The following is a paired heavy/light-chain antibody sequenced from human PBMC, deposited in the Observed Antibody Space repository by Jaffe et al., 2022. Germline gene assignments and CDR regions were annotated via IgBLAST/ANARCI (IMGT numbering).Light chain of an antibody. V-gene: IGKV2-28*01. CDR2: LGS. CDR3: MQALQTALT. CDR1: QSLLHSNGYNY. J-gene: IGKJ4*01. Sequence: DIVMTQSPLSLPVTPGEPASISCRSSQSLLHSNGYNYLDWYLQKPGQSPQLLIYLGSNRASGVPDRFSGSGSGTDFTLKISRVEAEDVGVYYCMQALQTALTFGGGTKVEIK.
Heavy chain of an antibody. J-gene: IGHJ4*02. Sequence: QVQLVQSGAEVKKPGASVKVSCKASGYTFTSYYMHWVRQAPGQGLEWMGIINPSGGSTSYAQKFQGRVTMTRDTSTSTVYMELSSLRSEDTAVYYCAREHEYYDFWSGPHYYFDYWGQGTLVTVSS. CDR3: AREHEYYDFWSGPHYYFDY. D-gene: IGHD3-3*01. CDR2: INPSGGST. V-gene: IGHV1-46*03. CDR1: GYTFTSYY.